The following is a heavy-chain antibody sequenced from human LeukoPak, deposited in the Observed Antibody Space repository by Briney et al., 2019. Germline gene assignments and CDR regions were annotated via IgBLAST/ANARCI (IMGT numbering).Heavy chain of an antibody. CDR3: ARDPYSGSYGNEYYYYMDV. V-gene: IGHV3-48*04. CDR2: ISGSGSTI. Sequence: GGSLRLSCAASGFTFHNYALHWVRQAPGKGLEWVSYISGSGSTIYYADSVKGRFTISRDNAKNSLYLQMDSLGPEDTAVYYCARDPYSGSYGNEYYYYMDVWGKGTTVTISS. D-gene: IGHD1-26*01. J-gene: IGHJ6*03. CDR1: GFTFHNYA.